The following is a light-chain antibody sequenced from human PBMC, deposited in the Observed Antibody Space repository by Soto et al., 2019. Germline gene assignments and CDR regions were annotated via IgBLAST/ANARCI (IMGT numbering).Light chain of an antibody. V-gene: IGKV4-1*01. CDR3: QQYYGSPPWP. Sequence: DIVMTQSPDSLAVSLGERATINCKSSQSILYSSNNKNYLAWYQQKPGQPPKLLIYWASTRESGVPDRFSGSGSGTDFTLTISSLQAEDVAVYYCQQYYGSPPWPFGQGTKVEI. CDR2: WAS. CDR1: QSILYSSNNKNY. J-gene: IGKJ1*01.